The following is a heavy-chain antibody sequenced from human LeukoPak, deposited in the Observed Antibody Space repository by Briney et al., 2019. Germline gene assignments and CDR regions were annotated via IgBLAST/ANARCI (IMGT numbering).Heavy chain of an antibody. V-gene: IGHV4-59*01. CDR2: IYYSGNT. CDR3: ARFTPQGYGWGGYNRFDP. J-gene: IGHJ5*02. D-gene: IGHD3-16*01. CDR1: GGSISSYY. Sequence: SETLSLTCTVSGGSISSYYWNWIRQPPGKGLEWIGFIYYSGNTNYNPSLKSRVTISVDTSKNQFSLNLTSVTAADTAVYYCARFTPQGYGWGGYNRFDPWGQGTLVTVSS.